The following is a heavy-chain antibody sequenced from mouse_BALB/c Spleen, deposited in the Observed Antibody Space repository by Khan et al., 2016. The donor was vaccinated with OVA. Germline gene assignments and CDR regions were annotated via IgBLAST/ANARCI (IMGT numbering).Heavy chain of an antibody. V-gene: IGHV1S132*01. D-gene: IGHD3-2*02. CDR2: IYPGTDNT. Sequence: QVQLQQSGAELVRPGASVKLSYKTSGYIFTSYWIHWIKQRSGQGLEWIARIYPGTDNTYYSKKLKDKATLTADKSSSTAYMQLSSLKSEDSAVYFCAREEALYYFDYWGQGTTLTVSA. CDR3: AREEALYYFDY. J-gene: IGHJ2*01. CDR1: GYIFTSYW.